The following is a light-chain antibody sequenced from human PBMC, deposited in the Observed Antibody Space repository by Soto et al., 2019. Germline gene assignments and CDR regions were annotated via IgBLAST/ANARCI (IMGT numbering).Light chain of an antibody. CDR3: QQYNSYSWT. V-gene: IGKV1-5*01. J-gene: IGKJ1*01. CDR1: QSISSW. CDR2: DAS. Sequence: DIQMTQSPSTLSASVGDRVTITCRASQSISSWLAWYQQKPGKAPKLLIYDASSLESGVPSRFSGSGSGTEFTLTINSLQHDDFATYYCQQYNSYSWTFGQGTKVEIK.